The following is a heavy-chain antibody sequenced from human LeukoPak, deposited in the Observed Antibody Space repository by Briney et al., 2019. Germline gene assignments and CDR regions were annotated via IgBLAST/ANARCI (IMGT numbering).Heavy chain of an antibody. Sequence: PGGSLRLSCEASGFSFNTFWMSWVRQAPGKGLEWVSSMSTSATYIHYADSVKGRFTMSRDNAKNSLYPQMNSLRAEDTAVYYCARAPGQGPEWGQGTLVTVSS. CDR2: MSTSATYI. D-gene: IGHD3-10*01. CDR1: GFSFNTFW. V-gene: IGHV3-21*06. CDR3: ARAPGQGPE. J-gene: IGHJ4*02.